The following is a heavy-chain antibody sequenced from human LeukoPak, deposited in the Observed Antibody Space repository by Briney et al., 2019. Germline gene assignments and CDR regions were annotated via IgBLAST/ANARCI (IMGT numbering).Heavy chain of an antibody. CDR3: ARGRKFITYYYDSSGYYYSY. CDR1: GGSISSYY. Sequence: SETLSLTCTVSGGSISSYYWSWIRQPPGKGLEWIGEINHSGSTNYNPSLKSRVTISVDASKNQFSLKLTSVTAADTAVYYCARGRKFITYYYDSSGYYYSYWGQGTLVTVSS. CDR2: INHSGST. D-gene: IGHD3-22*01. V-gene: IGHV4-34*01. J-gene: IGHJ4*02.